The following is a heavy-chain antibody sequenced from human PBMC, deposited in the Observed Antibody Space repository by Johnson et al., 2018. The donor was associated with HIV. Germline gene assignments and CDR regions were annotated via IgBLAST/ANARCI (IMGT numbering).Heavy chain of an antibody. J-gene: IGHJ3*02. D-gene: IGHD5-18*01. CDR1: GFTVSSNY. V-gene: IGHV3-66*01. CDR3: VRVPSDTPSSI. CDR2: IYSGGST. Sequence: VQLVESGGGLVQPGGSLRLSCAASGFTVSSNYMSWVRQAPGKGLEWVSVIYSGGSTYYAASVKGRFTISRDNSKNTPYLQMNSLRAEDTAVYYCVRVPSDTPSSIWGQGTKVTVS.